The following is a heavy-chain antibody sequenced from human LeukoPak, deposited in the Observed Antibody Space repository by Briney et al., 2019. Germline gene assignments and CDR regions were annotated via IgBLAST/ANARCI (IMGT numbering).Heavy chain of an antibody. D-gene: IGHD6-13*01. V-gene: IGHV3-53*01. CDR1: GFTVSSNY. Sequence: GGSLRLSCVASGFTVSSNYMSWVRQAPGKGLQWVSVIYSGGRTYYADSVKGRFTTSRDNSKNTLYLQMNSLGAEDTAVYYCARPWSSSGNQEAFNYYYYGMDVWGQGTTVTVSS. CDR2: IYSGGRT. CDR3: ARPWSSSGNQEAFNYYYYGMDV. J-gene: IGHJ6*02.